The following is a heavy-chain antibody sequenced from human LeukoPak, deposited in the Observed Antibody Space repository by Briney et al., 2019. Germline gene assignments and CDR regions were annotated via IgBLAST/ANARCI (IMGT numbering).Heavy chain of an antibody. D-gene: IGHD6-6*01. CDR1: AFTFSSYR. CDR2: VKQDGSEK. J-gene: IGHJ4*02. Sequence: GGSLRLCCAAPAFTFSSYRVSWVRQAPGQGLEWVANVKQDGSEKYYVDSVKGRFTISRDNAKNSLYLQMNSLRAEDTAVYYCARERPQQLGTSFDYWGQGTLVTVSS. V-gene: IGHV3-7*05. CDR3: ARERPQQLGTSFDY.